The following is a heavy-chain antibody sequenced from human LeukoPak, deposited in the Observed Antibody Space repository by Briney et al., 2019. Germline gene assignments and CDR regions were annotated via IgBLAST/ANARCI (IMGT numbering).Heavy chain of an antibody. Sequence: SQTLSLTCTVSGGSISSGDYYWGWIRQPPGKGLEWIGYIYYSGSTYYNPSLKSRVTISVDTSKNQFSLKLSSVTAADTAVYYCARDEVGATTFDYWGQGTLVTVSS. D-gene: IGHD1-26*01. CDR1: GGSISSGDYY. CDR3: ARDEVGATTFDY. V-gene: IGHV4-30-4*08. J-gene: IGHJ4*02. CDR2: IYYSGST.